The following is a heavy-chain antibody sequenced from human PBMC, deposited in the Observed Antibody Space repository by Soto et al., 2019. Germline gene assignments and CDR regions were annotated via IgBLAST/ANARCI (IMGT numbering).Heavy chain of an antibody. CDR1: GFVFGDYE. J-gene: IGHJ4*02. V-gene: IGHV3-49*03. CDR3: TRGGVIGY. D-gene: IGHD2-8*02. CDR2: IRTNSRGATT. Sequence: EVQVVESGGGLVQPGRSLRLSCTTSGFVFGDYEMRWFRQAPGKGLEWVGFIRTNSRGATTEYAASVRGRFTISRDDSKSVAYLQMKSLKLEDTAVYYCTRGGVIGYWGQGTLVTVSS.